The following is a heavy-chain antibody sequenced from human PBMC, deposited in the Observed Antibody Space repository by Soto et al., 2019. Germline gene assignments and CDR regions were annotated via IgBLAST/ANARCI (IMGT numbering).Heavy chain of an antibody. CDR2: ISYDGSNK. Sequence: QVQLVESGGGVVQPGRSLRLSCAASGFTFSSYGMHWVRQAPGKGLEWVAVISYDGSNKYYADSVKGRFTISRDNSKNTLYLQMNSLRAEDTAVYYCAKTRWGATSPGDAFDIWGQGTKVTVSS. CDR3: AKTRWGATSPGDAFDI. D-gene: IGHD3-16*01. J-gene: IGHJ3*02. V-gene: IGHV3-30*18. CDR1: GFTFSSYG.